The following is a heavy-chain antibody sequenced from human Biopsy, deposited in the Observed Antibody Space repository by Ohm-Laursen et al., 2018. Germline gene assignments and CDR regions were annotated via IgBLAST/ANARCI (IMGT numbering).Heavy chain of an antibody. J-gene: IGHJ6*02. CDR2: INQSGST. D-gene: IGHD5-12*01. V-gene: IGHV4-34*01. Sequence: GTLSLTCAVNGESSSGYFWNWIRQPPGKGLEWIGEINQSGSTKYNPSLKRRATLSADSSNSQFSLRLTSVTAADTAIYYCARGSGYFKLDVWGQGTTVTVS. CDR1: GESSSGYF. CDR3: ARGSGYFKLDV.